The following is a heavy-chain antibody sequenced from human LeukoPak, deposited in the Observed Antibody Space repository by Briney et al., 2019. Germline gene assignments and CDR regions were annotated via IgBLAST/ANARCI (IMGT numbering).Heavy chain of an antibody. Sequence: SETLSLTCTASGGSISSYYWSWIRQPAGKGLEWIGRIYTSGSTNYNPSLKSRVTLSLDTSKNQISLRLSSVTAADTAVYYCARDQGLNWNYDFFDYWGHGTLVTVSS. CDR1: GGSISSYY. V-gene: IGHV4-4*07. J-gene: IGHJ4*01. CDR3: ARDQGLNWNYDFFDY. CDR2: IYTSGST. D-gene: IGHD1-7*01.